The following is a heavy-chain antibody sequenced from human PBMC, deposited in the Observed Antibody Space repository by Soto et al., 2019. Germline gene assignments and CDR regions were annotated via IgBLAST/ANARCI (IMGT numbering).Heavy chain of an antibody. CDR3: ARAYGGFDNGLDV. D-gene: IGHD5-12*01. V-gene: IGHV4-59*01. CDR2: IYYSGST. CDR1: GDSIRSYY. J-gene: IGHJ6*02. Sequence: SETLSLTCTVSGDSIRSYYWTWIRQPPGKGLELIGYIYYSGSTRYNPSLKSRVTISVDMSKNQFSLKLSSVIAADTAVYYCARAYGGFDNGLDVGGQGTAVTVSS.